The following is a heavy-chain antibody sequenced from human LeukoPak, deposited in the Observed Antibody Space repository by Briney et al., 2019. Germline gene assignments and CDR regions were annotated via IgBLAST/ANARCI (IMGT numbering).Heavy chain of an antibody. CDR2: ISAYNGNT. V-gene: IGHV1-18*01. D-gene: IGHD3-16*02. Sequence: GASVKVSCKASGGTFSSYAISWVRQAPGQGLEWMGWISAYNGNTNYAQKLQGRVTMTTDTSTSTAYMELRSLRSDDTAVYYCARGYYDYVWGSYRPDYWGQGTLVTVSS. CDR3: ARGYYDYVWGSYRPDY. CDR1: GGTFSSYA. J-gene: IGHJ4*02.